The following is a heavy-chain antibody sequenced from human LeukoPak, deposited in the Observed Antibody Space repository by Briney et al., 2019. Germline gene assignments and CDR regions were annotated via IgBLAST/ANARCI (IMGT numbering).Heavy chain of an antibody. CDR3: ARGDFCSKSNCYLRPMDV. CDR2: IYYSGST. Sequence: SETLSLSCTVSGGSISDYSWNWIRQPPGKGLEWIGYIYYSGSTTYNPSLKSRVTMSVDTAKNQFSLKLRSVTAADTAVYYCARGDFCSKSNCYLRPMDVWGKGTTVTVSS. V-gene: IGHV4-59*01. J-gene: IGHJ6*03. D-gene: IGHD3-3*01. CDR1: GGSISDYS.